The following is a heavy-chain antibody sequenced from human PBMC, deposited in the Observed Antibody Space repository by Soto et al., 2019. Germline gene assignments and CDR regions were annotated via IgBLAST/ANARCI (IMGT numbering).Heavy chain of an antibody. CDR3: ARVGYYGSGSYYSWFDP. CDR1: GGSISSGGYY. CDR2: IYYSGST. J-gene: IGHJ5*02. V-gene: IGHV4-31*03. D-gene: IGHD3-10*01. Sequence: SETLSLTCTVSGGSISSGGYYWSWIRQHPGKGLEWIGYIYYSGSTYYNPSLKSRVTISVDTSKNQFSLKLSSVTAADTAVYYCARVGYYGSGSYYSWFDPWGQGTLVTAPQ.